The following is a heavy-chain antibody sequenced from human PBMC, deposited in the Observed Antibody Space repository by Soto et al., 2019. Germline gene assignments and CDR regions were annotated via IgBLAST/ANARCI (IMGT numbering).Heavy chain of an antibody. J-gene: IGHJ4*02. D-gene: IGHD2-2*01. Sequence: PGGSLRLSCAASGFIFDDYAIHWVRQAPGKGLEWVSGITSDSDTTNYADSVKGRFTISRDNAKNTLYLQMNSLRAEDTAVYYCASSRGVLSWGQGTLVTVSS. CDR2: ITSDSDTT. CDR3: ASSRGVLS. CDR1: GFIFDDYA. V-gene: IGHV3-9*01.